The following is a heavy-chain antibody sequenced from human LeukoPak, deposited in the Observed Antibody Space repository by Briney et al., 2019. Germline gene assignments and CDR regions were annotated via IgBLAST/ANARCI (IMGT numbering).Heavy chain of an antibody. CDR2: IYYSGST. Sequence: SQTLSLTCTVSGGSINSGDYYWSWIRQSPGKGLEWIGYIYYSGSTYYNPSLKSRVAISVDTSKNQFSLKLSSVTAADTAVYYCARDGDGYNLFDYWGQGTPVTVSS. CDR3: ARDGDGYNLFDY. V-gene: IGHV4-30-4*01. J-gene: IGHJ4*02. D-gene: IGHD5-24*01. CDR1: GGSINSGDYY.